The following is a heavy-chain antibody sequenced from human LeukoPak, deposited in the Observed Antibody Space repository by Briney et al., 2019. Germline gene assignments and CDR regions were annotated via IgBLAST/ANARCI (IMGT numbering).Heavy chain of an antibody. V-gene: IGHV3-30*14. CDR2: ISYDGSNK. Sequence: PGGSLRLSCAASGFTFSSYAMHWVRQAPGKGLEWVAVISYDGSNKHYADSVKGRFIISRDSSKNTLYLQMNSLRAEDTAVYYCARESLGATGYWGQGTLVTVSS. D-gene: IGHD1-26*01. CDR3: ARESLGATGY. J-gene: IGHJ4*02. CDR1: GFTFSSYA.